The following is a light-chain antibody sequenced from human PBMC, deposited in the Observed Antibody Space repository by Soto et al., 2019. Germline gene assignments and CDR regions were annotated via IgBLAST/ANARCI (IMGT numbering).Light chain of an antibody. CDR1: QSVSSSY. V-gene: IGKV3D-20*02. Sequence: IVLTQSPGTLYLSPLSRTTLSYMSIQSVSSSYLAWYQQRRGQAPRLLIYGATSRATGIPDRFSGSGSGTDFTLTINSLEPEDFAVYYCQQRNVWPPITFGQGTRLEI. CDR2: GAT. J-gene: IGKJ5*01. CDR3: QQRNVWPPIT.